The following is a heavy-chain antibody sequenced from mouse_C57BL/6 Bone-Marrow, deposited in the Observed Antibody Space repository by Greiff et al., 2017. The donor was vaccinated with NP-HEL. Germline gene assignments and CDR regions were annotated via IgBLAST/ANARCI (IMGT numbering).Heavy chain of an antibody. Sequence: EVQVVESGGDLVKPGGSLKLSCAASGFTFSSYGMSWVRQTPDKRLEWVATISSGGSYTYYPDSVKGRFTISRDNAKNTLYLQMSSLKSEDTAMYYCAPIYDGYSFAYWGQGTLVTVSA. V-gene: IGHV5-6*01. CDR3: APIYDGYSFAY. D-gene: IGHD2-3*01. CDR1: GFTFSSYG. CDR2: ISSGGSYT. J-gene: IGHJ3*01.